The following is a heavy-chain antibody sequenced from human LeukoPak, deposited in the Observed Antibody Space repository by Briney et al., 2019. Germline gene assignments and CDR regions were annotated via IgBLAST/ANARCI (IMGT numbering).Heavy chain of an antibody. CDR3: ARVQLVDYYYYSYMDV. Sequence: GGSLRLSCAASGFTFSNYEMNWVRQAPGKGLEWVSYIVGSGDNKQYADSVKGRFTISRDNAKNSLYLQMNSLRAEDTALYYCARVQLVDYYYYSYMDVWGKGTTVTVSS. CDR2: IVGSGDNK. J-gene: IGHJ6*03. V-gene: IGHV3-48*03. D-gene: IGHD6-6*01. CDR1: GFTFSNYE.